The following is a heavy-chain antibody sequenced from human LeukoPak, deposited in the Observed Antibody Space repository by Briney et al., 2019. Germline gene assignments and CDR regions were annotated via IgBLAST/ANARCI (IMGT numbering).Heavy chain of an antibody. V-gene: IGHV3-30*03. Sequence: GGSLRLSCAASGFTFSSYGMHWVRQAPGKGLEWVAVISYDGTNKYYTDSVKGRFTISRDNAKNSLFLQMNSLRAEDTAVYYCARKVLSGSRYFDYWGQGALVTVSS. D-gene: IGHD1-26*01. CDR3: ARKVLSGSRYFDY. J-gene: IGHJ4*02. CDR2: ISYDGTNK. CDR1: GFTFSSYG.